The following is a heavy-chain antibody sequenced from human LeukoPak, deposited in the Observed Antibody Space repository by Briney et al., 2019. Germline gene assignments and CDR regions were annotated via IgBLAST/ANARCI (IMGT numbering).Heavy chain of an antibody. J-gene: IGHJ4*02. Sequence: SETLSLTCTASGGSISGSNYYWGWIRQPPGKGLEWIGSIYYLGFPYSDPSLKSRVTMSVDTSKNQFSLKLSSVTAADTAVYYCARTTYYYDSSGYYSRTDYFDYWGQGTLVTVSS. CDR2: IYYLGFP. CDR3: ARTTYYYDSSGYYSRTDYFDY. D-gene: IGHD3-22*01. CDR1: GGSISGSNYY. V-gene: IGHV4-39*07.